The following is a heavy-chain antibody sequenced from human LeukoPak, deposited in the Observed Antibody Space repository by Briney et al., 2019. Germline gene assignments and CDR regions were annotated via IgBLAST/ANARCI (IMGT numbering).Heavy chain of an antibody. CDR2: IWYDGSNK. CDR1: GFTFSSSG. CDR3: VRDLRFAFDY. V-gene: IGHV3-33*01. Sequence: PGGSLRLSCAASGFTFSSSGMHWVRQAPGKGLEWVAVIWYDGSNKYYADSAKGRFSIPRDNSKNTLYLQMNSLGAEDTAVYYCVRDLRFAFDYWGQGTLVTVSS. D-gene: IGHD3-16*01. J-gene: IGHJ4*02.